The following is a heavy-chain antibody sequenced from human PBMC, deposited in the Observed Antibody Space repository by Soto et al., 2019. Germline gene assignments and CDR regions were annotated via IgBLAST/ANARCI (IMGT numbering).Heavy chain of an antibody. J-gene: IGHJ4*02. CDR3: ARDWEYCTNGLCRSEALDY. V-gene: IGHV3-33*01. D-gene: IGHD2-8*01. CDR2: IWYDGSNK. Sequence: GGSLRLSCAASGFTFSSYGMHWVRQAPGKGLEWVAVIWYDGSNKYYADSVKGRFTISRDNSKNTLYLQMNSLRAEDTAVYYCARDWEYCTNGLCRSEALDYWGQGTLVTVSS. CDR1: GFTFSSYG.